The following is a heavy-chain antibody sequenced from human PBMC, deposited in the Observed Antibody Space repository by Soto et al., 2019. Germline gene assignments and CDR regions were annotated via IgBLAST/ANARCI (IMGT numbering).Heavy chain of an antibody. J-gene: IGHJ4*02. CDR2: IYWDDDK. CDR3: AHTTYYYDSSGYLPDY. Sequence: QITLKESGPTLVKPTQTLTLTCTFSGFSLSTSGVGVGWIRQPPGKALEWLALIYWDDDKRYSPSLKSRLTITKDTSKNQVVLTMTNMDPVDTATYYCAHTTYYYDSSGYLPDYWGQGTLVTVSS. V-gene: IGHV2-5*02. CDR1: GFSLSTSGVG. D-gene: IGHD3-22*01.